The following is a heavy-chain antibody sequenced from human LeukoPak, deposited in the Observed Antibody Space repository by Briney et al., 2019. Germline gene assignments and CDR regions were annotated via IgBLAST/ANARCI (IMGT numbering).Heavy chain of an antibody. J-gene: IGHJ5*02. V-gene: IGHV3-23*01. CDR2: ISRTAYNT. Sequence: PGGSLRLSCAASGFTFSTSAMSWVRQAPGKGLEWVSGISRTAYNTDYADSAKGRFTISRDNSKNTLYLQMNSLRAEDTAVYYCAIDRSTSCYLCGGFDTWGQGTLVTVSS. D-gene: IGHD2-2*01. CDR3: AIDRSTSCYLCGGFDT. CDR1: GFTFSTSA.